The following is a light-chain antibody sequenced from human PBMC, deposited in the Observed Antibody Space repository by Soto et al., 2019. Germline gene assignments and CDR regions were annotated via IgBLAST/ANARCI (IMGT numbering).Light chain of an antibody. Sequence: EIVLTQSPATLSLSPGERATLSCRASQSVSSYLAWYQQKPGQAPRLLIYSASTRSTRIPARFSGSGSGTEFTLTISSLEPEDFAVYYWTQRSNWPPYTFGQGTRLEIK. CDR3: TQRSNWPPYT. CDR2: SAS. J-gene: IGKJ2*01. CDR1: QSVSSY. V-gene: IGKV3-11*01.